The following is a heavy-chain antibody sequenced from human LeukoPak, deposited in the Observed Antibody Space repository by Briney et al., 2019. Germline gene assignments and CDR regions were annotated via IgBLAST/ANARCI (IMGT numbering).Heavy chain of an antibody. V-gene: IGHV3-21*01. D-gene: IGHD6-13*01. CDR1: GFTFSSYS. J-gene: IGHJ4*02. CDR3: ARDVSRGAYSSSWYGGDYFDY. Sequence: PGGSLRLSCAASGFTFSSYSMNWVRQAPGKGLEWVSSISSSSSYIYYADPVKGRFTISRDNAKNSLYLQMNSLRAEDTAVYYCARDVSRGAYSSSWYGGDYFDYWGQGTLVTVSS. CDR2: ISSSSSYI.